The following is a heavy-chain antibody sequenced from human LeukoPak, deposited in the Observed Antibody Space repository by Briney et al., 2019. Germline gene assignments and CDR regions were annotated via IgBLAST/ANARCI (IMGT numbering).Heavy chain of an antibody. CDR2: IYYSGST. Sequence: SETLSLTCTVSGGSISSSSYYWGWIRQPPGKGLEWIGSIYYSGSTYYNPSLKSRVTISVDTSKNQFSLKLSSVTAADTAVYYCARERRSSSTSCYVDYWGQGTLVTVSS. V-gene: IGHV4-39*02. D-gene: IGHD2-2*01. J-gene: IGHJ4*02. CDR1: GGSISSSSYY. CDR3: ARERRSSSTSCYVDY.